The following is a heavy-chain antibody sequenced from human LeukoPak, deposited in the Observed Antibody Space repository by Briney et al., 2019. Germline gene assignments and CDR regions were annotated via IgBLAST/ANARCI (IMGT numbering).Heavy chain of an antibody. D-gene: IGHD1-26*01. V-gene: IGHV3-21*01. CDR3: ALELVGEYFQH. CDR2: ISSSSSYI. Sequence: GGSLRLSCAAPGFTFSSYSMNWVRQAPGKGLEWVSSISSSSSYIYYADSVKGRFTISRDNAKNSLYLQMNSLRAEDTAVYYCALELVGEYFQHWGQGTLVTVSS. CDR1: GFTFSSYS. J-gene: IGHJ1*01.